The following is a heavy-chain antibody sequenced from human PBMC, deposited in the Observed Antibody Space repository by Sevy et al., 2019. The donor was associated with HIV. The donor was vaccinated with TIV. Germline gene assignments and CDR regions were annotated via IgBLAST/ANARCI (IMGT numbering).Heavy chain of an antibody. Sequence: GESLKISCAGSGFTFSFYAMHWVRQAPGKGLEWVAVISYNGNNKKYADSVKGRFTISRDNSKNTVYLQMNSLRGEDTAAYYCAREGLVPTATPDRYYFYGMDIWGQGTTVTVSS. CDR2: ISYNGNNK. V-gene: IGHV3-30*04. J-gene: IGHJ6*02. D-gene: IGHD2-2*01. CDR3: AREGLVPTATPDRYYFYGMDI. CDR1: GFTFSFYA.